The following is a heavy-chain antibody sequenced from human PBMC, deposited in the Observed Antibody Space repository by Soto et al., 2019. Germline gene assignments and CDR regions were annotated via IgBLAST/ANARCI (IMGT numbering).Heavy chain of an antibody. CDR1: GYNFPGYW. CDR2: IYPGDSDT. CDR3: ARRDYVSSSPYFDY. D-gene: IGHD6-6*01. Sequence: EVQLVQSGAEVKKPGESLRISCKGSGYNFPGYWIGWVRQMPGKGLEWMGIIYPGDSDTRYSPSFQGQVTISFDKSISTAYLQWSSLKASDTAMYYCARRDYVSSSPYFDYWGQGTLVTVSS. J-gene: IGHJ4*02. V-gene: IGHV5-51*01.